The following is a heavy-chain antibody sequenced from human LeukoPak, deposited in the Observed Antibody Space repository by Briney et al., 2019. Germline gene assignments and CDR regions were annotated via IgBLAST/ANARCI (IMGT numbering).Heavy chain of an antibody. V-gene: IGHV3-30*04. CDR2: ISYDGTNK. Sequence: GGSLRLSCAASGFTFSSYAMHWVRQAPGKGLEWVTIISYDGTNKYYADSVKGRFTISRDNSKNTLFLQMNSLRPEDTAVYYCARGRTIRSVGYWGQGTLVTVSS. D-gene: IGHD2-8*01. CDR3: ARGRTIRSVGY. J-gene: IGHJ4*02. CDR1: GFTFSSYA.